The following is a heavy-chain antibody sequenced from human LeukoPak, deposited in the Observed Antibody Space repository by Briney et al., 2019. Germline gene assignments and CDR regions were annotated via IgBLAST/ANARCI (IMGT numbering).Heavy chain of an antibody. D-gene: IGHD2-2*01. CDR3: AKDYADIVVVPDAILDY. V-gene: IGHV3-48*03. CDR1: GFTFSSYE. J-gene: IGHJ4*02. Sequence: GGSLRLSCAASGFTFSSYEMNWVRQAPGKGLEWVSYIRSSGTTIYYADSVKGRFTISRDNAKNSLYLQMNSLRAEDTAIYYCAKDYADIVVVPDAILDYWGQGTLVTVSS. CDR2: IRSSGTTI.